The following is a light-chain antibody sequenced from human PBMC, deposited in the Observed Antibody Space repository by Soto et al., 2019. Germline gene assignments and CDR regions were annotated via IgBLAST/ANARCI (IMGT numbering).Light chain of an antibody. V-gene: IGKV1-9*01. Sequence: IQLTQSPSSLSASVGDRVTITCRASQGINKFLAWYQQRPGKAPQLLVYGASTLQSGVPSRFSGSGSGTDFTLTISRLEPEDFAVYYCQQYGSSLGLTFGGGTKVEIK. CDR1: QGINKF. CDR3: QQYGSSLGLT. CDR2: GAS. J-gene: IGKJ4*01.